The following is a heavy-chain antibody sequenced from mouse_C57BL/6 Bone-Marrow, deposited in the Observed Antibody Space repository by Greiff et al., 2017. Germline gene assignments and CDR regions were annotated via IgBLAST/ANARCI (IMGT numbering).Heavy chain of an antibody. CDR3: ARSFYYGNFY. Sequence: QVQLQQPGAELVRPGSSVKLSCKASGYTFTSYWMDWVKQRPGQGLEWIGNIYPSDSETHYNQKFKDKATLTVDKSSSTAYMQLSSLTSEDSAVYYCARSFYYGNFYWGQGTTRTVSS. J-gene: IGHJ2*01. CDR1: GYTFTSYW. V-gene: IGHV1-61*01. CDR2: IYPSDSET. D-gene: IGHD2-1*01.